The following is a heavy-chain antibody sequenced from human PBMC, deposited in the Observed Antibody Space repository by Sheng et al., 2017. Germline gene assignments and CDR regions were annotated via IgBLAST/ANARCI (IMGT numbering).Heavy chain of an antibody. CDR1: GYTFTSYG. D-gene: IGHD3-3*01. Sequence: QVQLVQSGAEVKKPGASVKVSCKASGYTFTSYGISWVRQAPGQGLEWMGWISAYNGNTNYAQKLQGRVTMTTDTSTSTAYMELRSLRSDDTAVYYCARVADGVVTHSVGYYYYYMDVWGKGTTVTVSS. CDR2: ISAYNGNT. V-gene: IGHV1-18*01. J-gene: IGHJ6*03. CDR3: ARVADGVVTHSVGYYYYYMDV.